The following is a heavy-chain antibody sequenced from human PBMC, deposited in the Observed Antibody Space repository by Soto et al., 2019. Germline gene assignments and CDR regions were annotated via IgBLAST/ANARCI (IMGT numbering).Heavy chain of an antibody. CDR3: ARAGSSNYYGMDV. D-gene: IGHD6-6*01. J-gene: IGHJ6*02. V-gene: IGHV3-33*01. CDR2: IWYDGSNK. Sequence: QVQLVESGGGVVQPGRSLRLSCAASGFTFSSYGMHWVRQAPGKGLEWVAVIWYDGSNKYYADSVKGRFTISRDNSKNTLYLQMNSPRAEDTAVYYCARAGSSNYYGMDVWAKGPRSPSP. CDR1: GFTFSSYG.